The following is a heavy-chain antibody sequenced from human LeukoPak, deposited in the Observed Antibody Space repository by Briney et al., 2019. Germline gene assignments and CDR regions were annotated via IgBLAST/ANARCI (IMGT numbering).Heavy chain of an antibody. CDR1: GGSISISNSNW. J-gene: IGHJ4*02. CDR3: AGAYGDLSR. Sequence: SGTLSLTCAVSGGSISISNSNWWSWVRQPPGKGLEWIGEIYHSGSTNYNPSLKSRVTISVDKSKNQFSLKLSSVTAADTAVYYCAGAYGDLSRWGQGTLVTVSS. CDR2: IYHSGST. D-gene: IGHD3-10*01. V-gene: IGHV4-4*02.